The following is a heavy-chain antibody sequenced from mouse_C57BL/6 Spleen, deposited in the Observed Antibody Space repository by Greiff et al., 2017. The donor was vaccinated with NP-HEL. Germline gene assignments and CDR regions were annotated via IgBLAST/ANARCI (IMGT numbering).Heavy chain of an antibody. Sequence: EVQVVESGPGLVKPSQSLSLTCSVTGYSITSGYYWNWIRQFPGNKLEWMGYISYDGSNNYNPSLKNRISITRDTSKNQFFLKLNSVTTEDTATYYCARDDYDYDAMDYWGQGTSVTVSS. CDR2: ISYDGSN. V-gene: IGHV3-6*01. CDR1: GYSITSGYY. CDR3: ARDDYDYDAMDY. J-gene: IGHJ4*01. D-gene: IGHD1-1*02.